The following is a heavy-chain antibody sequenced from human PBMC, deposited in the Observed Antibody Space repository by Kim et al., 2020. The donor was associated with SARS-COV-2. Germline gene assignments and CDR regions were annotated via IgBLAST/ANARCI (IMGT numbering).Heavy chain of an antibody. CDR1: GFTFSSYA. V-gene: IGHV3-33*05. Sequence: GGSLRLSCAASGFTFSSYAMHWVRQAPGKGLEWVAIISYDGSTEYYADSVKGRFTISRDNSKNTLYLQMNSLRADDTAVYYCASRLFSSSWTHNWFDPWGQGTLVTVSS. CDR2: ISYDGSTE. CDR3: ASRLFSSSWTHNWFDP. J-gene: IGHJ5*02. D-gene: IGHD6-13*01.